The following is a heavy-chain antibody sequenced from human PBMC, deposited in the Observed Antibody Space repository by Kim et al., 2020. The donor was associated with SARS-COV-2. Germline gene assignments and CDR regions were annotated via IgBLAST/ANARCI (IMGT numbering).Heavy chain of an antibody. CDR3: ASDYNGEYFDY. V-gene: IGHV3-21*06. D-gene: IGHD3-10*01. J-gene: IGHJ4*02. CDR2: IISSSNDI. Sequence: WGALRLSCTDSGFTFSSYSMNWVREAPGKVLEWVSSIISSSNDIYYGDSVKVRVTVSRDNAMSSLYLQMNSLRVGDMAVYDCASDYNGEYFDYWGQGTLV. CDR1: GFTFSSYS.